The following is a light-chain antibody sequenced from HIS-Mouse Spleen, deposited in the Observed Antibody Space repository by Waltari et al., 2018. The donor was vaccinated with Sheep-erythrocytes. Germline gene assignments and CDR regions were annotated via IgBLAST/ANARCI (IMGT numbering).Light chain of an antibody. CDR1: SSNIGSNT. CDR3: AAWYDSLNGYV. J-gene: IGLJ1*01. Sequence: QSVLTQPPSASGTPGQRVTISCSGSSSNIGSNTVNWYQQLPGTAPKLLIYSNNQRPSGVPGRFSCSKSGTSASLAIIGLQSEDEADYYCAAWYDSLNGYVFGTGTKVTVL. V-gene: IGLV1-44*01. CDR2: SNN.